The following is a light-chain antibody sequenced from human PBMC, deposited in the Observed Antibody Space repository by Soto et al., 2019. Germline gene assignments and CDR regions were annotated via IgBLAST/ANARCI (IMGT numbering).Light chain of an antibody. CDR3: QRFDNSPT. J-gene: IGKJ4*01. CDR2: DVS. Sequence: EIVLTQSPATLSLSPGERVTLSCGASQSLTNNFLAWYQQSPGLAPKLLIFDVSTRATGIPDRFSGSGSGTDFTLTIGRLEPEDFAVYYCQRFDNSPTFGGGTKVEFK. V-gene: IGKV3D-20*01. CDR1: QSLTNNF.